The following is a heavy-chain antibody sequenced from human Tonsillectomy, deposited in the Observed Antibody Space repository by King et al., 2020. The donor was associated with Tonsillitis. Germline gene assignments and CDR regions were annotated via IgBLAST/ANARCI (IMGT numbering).Heavy chain of an antibody. CDR2: ISSSSSYI. CDR1: GFTFNTHT. V-gene: IGHV3-21*01. CDR3: VREYDYGNYYDY. Sequence: VQLVVSGGGLVKPGGSLRLSCAASGFTFNTHTMNWVRQAPGKGLEWVSSISSSSSYIDYADSVKGRFTLSRDNAKNSLYLQMNSLRAEDTAVYYCVREYDYGNYYDYWGQGTLVTVSS. D-gene: IGHD4-17*01. J-gene: IGHJ4*02.